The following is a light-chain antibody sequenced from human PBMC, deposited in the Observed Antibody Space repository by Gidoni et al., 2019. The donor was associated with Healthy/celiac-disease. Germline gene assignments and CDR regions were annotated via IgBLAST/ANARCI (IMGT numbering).Light chain of an antibody. CDR3: SSYTSSSTVV. Sequence: QSARTRPAAVSGSPGQPITISCTGTTSDVGGYNFVSWYQKHPGKAPKLMIYEVSNRPSGVSNRFSGSKSGNTASLTLSGLQAEDEADYYCSSYTSSSTVVFGGGTKLTVL. CDR2: EVS. CDR1: TSDVGGYNF. J-gene: IGLJ2*01. V-gene: IGLV2-14*01.